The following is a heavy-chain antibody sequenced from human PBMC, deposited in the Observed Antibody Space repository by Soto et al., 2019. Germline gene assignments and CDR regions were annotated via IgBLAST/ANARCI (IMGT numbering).Heavy chain of an antibody. V-gene: IGHV1-18*01. J-gene: IGHJ6*02. CDR3: ARRGDYYYGLDV. Sequence: ASVKVSCKASGYTFTSYGVSWVRQAPGQGLEWMGWISAFNGQTNYIQKVQGRVTLTTEASTSTAYMELRSLRSDDTAVYYCARRGDYYYGLDVWGQGTTVTVSS. CDR1: GYTFTSYG. D-gene: IGHD3-10*01. CDR2: ISAFNGQT.